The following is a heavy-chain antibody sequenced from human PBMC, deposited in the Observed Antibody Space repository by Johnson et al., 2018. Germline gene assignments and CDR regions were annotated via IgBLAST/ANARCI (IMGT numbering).Heavy chain of an antibody. J-gene: IGHJ5*01. D-gene: IGHD5-24*01. V-gene: IGHV3-66*02. CDR1: GFSVTNKY. CDR3: EGADGKDGTGLAS. Sequence: EVQLVESGGGLVQPGGSLRLSCVASGFSVTNKYMSWVRQAPGKGLEWVSHIHGDGRTRNADSGQGRFTISRDNSKNTLFLQMNGLRTEDTALYSCEGADGKDGTGLASWGQGTPGTVSS. CDR2: IHGDGRT.